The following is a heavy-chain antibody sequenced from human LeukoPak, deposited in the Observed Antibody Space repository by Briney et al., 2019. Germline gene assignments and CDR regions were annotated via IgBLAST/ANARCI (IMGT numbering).Heavy chain of an antibody. CDR2: INHSGST. D-gene: IGHD3-22*01. CDR1: GGSFSGYY. V-gene: IGHV4-34*01. CDR3: ARDWVADSSVI. Sequence: SETLSLTCAVYGGSFSGYYWSWIRQPPGKGLEWIGEINHSGSTNYNPSLKSRVTISVDTSKNQFSLKLSSVTAADTAVYYCARDWVADSSVIWGQGTMVTVSS. J-gene: IGHJ3*02.